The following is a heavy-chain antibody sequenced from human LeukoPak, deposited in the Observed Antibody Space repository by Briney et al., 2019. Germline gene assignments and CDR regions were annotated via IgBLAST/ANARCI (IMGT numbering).Heavy chain of an antibody. CDR3: AKDPSVSYPKDY. CDR1: GFTFSSYA. J-gene: IGHJ4*02. CDR2: ISGSGDST. V-gene: IGHV3-23*01. D-gene: IGHD5-18*01. Sequence: GGSLRLSCAASGFTFSSYAMSWVRQAPGKGLEWVSAISGSGDSTYYADSVKGRFTISRDNSKNTLYLQMNSLRAEDTALYYCAKDPSVSYPKDYWGQGTLVTVSS.